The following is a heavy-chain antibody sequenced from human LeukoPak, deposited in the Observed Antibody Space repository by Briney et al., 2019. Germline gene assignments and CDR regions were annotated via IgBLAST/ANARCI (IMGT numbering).Heavy chain of an antibody. CDR1: EFSLTTSGMR. V-gene: IGHV2-70*04. D-gene: IGHD3-10*01. J-gene: IGHJ6*03. CDR2: IDWNDDK. CDR3: ARMGVSGASLGSHYYYYMDV. Sequence: SGPTLVNPTQTLTLTCTFSEFSLTTSGMRVSWIRQPPGKALEWLARIDWNDDKFYSTSLKTRLTISKDTSKNQVVLTLTNMDPVDTATYYCARMGVSGASLGSHYYYYMDVWGKGTTVTVSS.